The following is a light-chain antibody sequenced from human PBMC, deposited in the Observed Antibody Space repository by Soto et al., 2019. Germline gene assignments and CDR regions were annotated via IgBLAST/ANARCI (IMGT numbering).Light chain of an antibody. CDR2: WAS. Sequence: DIVMTQSPDSLAVSLGERATINCKSSQSVLYSPNNKNSLAWYQQKPGQPPKLFIYWASIRESGVPDRFSGGGSGTDFTLTISSLQAEDVAVYYCQQYYRTPPTFGQGTKVEIK. V-gene: IGKV4-1*01. CDR1: QSVLYSPNNKNS. CDR3: QQYYRTPPT. J-gene: IGKJ1*01.